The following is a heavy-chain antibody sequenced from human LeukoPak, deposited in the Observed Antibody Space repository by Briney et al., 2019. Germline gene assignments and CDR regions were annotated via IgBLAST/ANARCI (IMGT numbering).Heavy chain of an antibody. D-gene: IGHD5-18*01. V-gene: IGHV1-18*01. J-gene: IGHJ4*02. CDR3: ARANSIQLWLLTNY. CDR1: GYTLTSYG. Sequence: ASVKVSCKASGYTLTSYGISWVRQAPGQGLEWMGWISAYNGNTNYAQKLQGRVTMTTDTSTSTAYMELRSLRSDDTAVYYCARANSIQLWLLTNYWGQGTLVTVSS. CDR2: ISAYNGNT.